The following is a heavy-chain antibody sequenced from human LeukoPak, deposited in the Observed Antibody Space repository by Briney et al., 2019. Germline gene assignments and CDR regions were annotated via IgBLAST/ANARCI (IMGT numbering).Heavy chain of an antibody. Sequence: SETLSLTCIVSGGSISSGDYYWNWIRQPPGKGLEWIGYIYYSGSTYYNPSLKSRLTIPVDTSKNQFSLRLSSVTAADTAVYYCARVAVVAARPGSVDYWGQGTLVTVSS. J-gene: IGHJ4*02. V-gene: IGHV4-30-4*08. CDR2: IYYSGST. CDR1: GGSISSGDYY. D-gene: IGHD6-6*01. CDR3: ARVAVVAARPGSVDY.